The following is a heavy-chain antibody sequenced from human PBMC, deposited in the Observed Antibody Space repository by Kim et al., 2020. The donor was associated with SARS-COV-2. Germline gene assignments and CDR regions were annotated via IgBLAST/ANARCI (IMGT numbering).Heavy chain of an antibody. J-gene: IGHJ4*02. CDR1: RFTLSSYW. CDR3: EVDTIVPRDY. CDR2: IKPDGSEK. Sequence: GGSLRLSCAASRFTLSSYWMSWVRQAPGRGLEWVAIIKPDGSEKYYVDSVKGRFTISRDNAKNSVYLQMNSLRAEDTAVYYCEVDTIVPRDYWGQGTLVTVSS. D-gene: IGHD5-18*01. V-gene: IGHV3-7*01.